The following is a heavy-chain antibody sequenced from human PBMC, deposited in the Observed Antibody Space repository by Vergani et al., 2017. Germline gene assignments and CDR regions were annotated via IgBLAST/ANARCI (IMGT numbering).Heavy chain of an antibody. Sequence: QVQLQESGPGLVKPSGTLSLTCAVSGGSISSSNWWSWVRQPPGKGLEWIGEIYHSGSTNSNPSLKSRVTISVDKSKDQFSMKLSSVTAADTAVYYCARGAAAGRRKNYFDYWGQGTLVTVSS. J-gene: IGHJ4*02. CDR2: IYHSGST. CDR3: ARGAAAGRRKNYFDY. D-gene: IGHD6-13*01. CDR1: GGSISSSNW. V-gene: IGHV4-4*02.